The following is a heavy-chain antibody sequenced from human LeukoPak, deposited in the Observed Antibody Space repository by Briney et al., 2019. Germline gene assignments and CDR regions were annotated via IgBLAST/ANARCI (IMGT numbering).Heavy chain of an antibody. CDR2: INPYSGDT. D-gene: IGHD1-14*01. CDR1: GYTFTGYY. CDR3: AKAKPRGSDRDFDY. V-gene: IGHV1-2*06. J-gene: IGHJ4*02. Sequence: ASVKVSCKASGYTFTGYYLHWVRQTPGQGLEWMGRINPYSGDTTYGHKFQGRVTMTGDTSITTAYMELNSLRSDDTAVYYCAKAKPRGSDRDFDYWGQGTLVTVSS.